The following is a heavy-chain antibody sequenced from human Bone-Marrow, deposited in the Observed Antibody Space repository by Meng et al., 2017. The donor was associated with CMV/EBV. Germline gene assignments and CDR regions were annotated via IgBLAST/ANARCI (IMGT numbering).Heavy chain of an antibody. Sequence: SETLSLTCTVSGGSISSDYWSWIRQPPGKGLEWIGYIYYSGSTNYNTSLKSRVTISVDTSKNQFSLKLSSVTAADTAVYYCARVNYSSGWYETDGMDVWGQGTTVTVSS. J-gene: IGHJ6*02. CDR3: ARVNYSSGWYETDGMDV. CDR1: GGSISSDY. V-gene: IGHV4-59*01. CDR2: IYYSGST. D-gene: IGHD6-19*01.